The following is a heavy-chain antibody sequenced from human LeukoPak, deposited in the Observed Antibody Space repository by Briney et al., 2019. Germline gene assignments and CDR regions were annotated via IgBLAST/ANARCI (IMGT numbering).Heavy chain of an antibody. Sequence: GASVKVSCKASGYTFTSYDINWVRQATGQGLEWMGWMNPNSGNTGYAQKFQGRVTMTRNTSISTAYMELSSLRAEDTAIYYCARVPRSAGYYYDTSGYPDYWGQGTLVTVSS. CDR3: ARVPRSAGYYYDTSGYPDY. V-gene: IGHV1-8*01. D-gene: IGHD3-22*01. CDR1: GYTFTSYD. CDR2: MNPNSGNT. J-gene: IGHJ4*02.